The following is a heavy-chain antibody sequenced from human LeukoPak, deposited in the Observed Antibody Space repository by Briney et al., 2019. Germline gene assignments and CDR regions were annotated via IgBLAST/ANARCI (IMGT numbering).Heavy chain of an antibody. CDR2: INHSGST. CDR1: GGSFSGYY. J-gene: IGHJ4*02. CDR3: ARHLGSSSFYGDAFNY. V-gene: IGHV4-34*01. D-gene: IGHD2-2*01. Sequence: KPSETLSLTCAVYGGSFSGYYWSWIRQPPGKGLEWIGEINHSGSTNYNPSLKSRVTISVDTSKNQFSLRLSSVTAADTAVYYCARHLGSSSFYGDAFNYWGQGSLVTVSS.